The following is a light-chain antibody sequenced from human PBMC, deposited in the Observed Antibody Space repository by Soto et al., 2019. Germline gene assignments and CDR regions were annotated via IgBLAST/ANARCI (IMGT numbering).Light chain of an antibody. CDR3: QQYNNWPPTWT. V-gene: IGKV3-15*01. CDR2: DTS. Sequence: EIVMTQSPVTLSVSPGERATLSCRASESVSSNLAWYQQKPGQAPRLLIYDTSTRATAVPARFSGSGSGTEFTLTISSLQSEDFAIYYCQQYNNWPPTWTFGQGTKVEIK. CDR1: ESVSSN. J-gene: IGKJ1*01.